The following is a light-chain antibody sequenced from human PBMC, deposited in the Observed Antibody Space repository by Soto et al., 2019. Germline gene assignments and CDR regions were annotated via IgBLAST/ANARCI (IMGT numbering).Light chain of an antibody. J-gene: IGLJ1*01. Sequence: QSVLTQPASVSGSPGQSITISCTGTSSDVGGYDCVSWYQHHPGKVPKLMIYEVTKRPSGVSNRFSGSKSGNTASLVISGLQAEDEADYYFSSYTPISTLGVFGTGTKLTVL. CDR2: EVT. CDR1: SSDVGGYDC. CDR3: SSYTPISTLGV. V-gene: IGLV2-14*01.